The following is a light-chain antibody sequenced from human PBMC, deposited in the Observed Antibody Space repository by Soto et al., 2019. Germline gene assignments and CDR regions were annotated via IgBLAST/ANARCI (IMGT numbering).Light chain of an antibody. Sequence: ETVLTQSPGTLSLSPGERATLSCRASQSVSSTYLAWYQKKPGQAPRLLLYGASSRATGIPDRFSGSGSGTDFTLTISRLEPEDFAVYYCQQYGSTPRTFGQGTKVEIK. J-gene: IGKJ1*01. CDR3: QQYGSTPRT. V-gene: IGKV3-20*01. CDR2: GAS. CDR1: QSVSSTY.